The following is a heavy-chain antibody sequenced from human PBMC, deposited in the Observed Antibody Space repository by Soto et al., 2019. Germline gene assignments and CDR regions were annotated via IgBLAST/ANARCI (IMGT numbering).Heavy chain of an antibody. CDR3: ARHSLALRKNNWFDP. Sequence: SAPLSLTCTVSGDSIIGSDFYWRWVRQPPGKGLEWIGSIFYLGSSYYNPSLKSRVTMSVDTSKNQFSLRLRSVTAADTALYFCARHSLALRKNNWFDPWGQGIMVT. D-gene: IGHD3-3*02. CDR2: IFYLGSS. V-gene: IGHV4-39*01. CDR1: GDSIIGSDFY. J-gene: IGHJ5*02.